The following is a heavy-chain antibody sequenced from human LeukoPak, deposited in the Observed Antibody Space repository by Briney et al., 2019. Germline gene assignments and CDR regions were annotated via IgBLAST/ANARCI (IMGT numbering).Heavy chain of an antibody. CDR3: AKDRVITMIVVVSGFDI. D-gene: IGHD3-22*01. Sequence: SLRLSCAASGFTFDDYAMHWVRQAPGKGLEWVSGISWNSGSIGYADSVKGRFTISRDNAKNSLYLQMNSLRAEDTALYYCAKDRVITMIVVVSGFDIWGQGTMVTVSS. CDR1: GFTFDDYA. CDR2: ISWNSGSI. J-gene: IGHJ3*02. V-gene: IGHV3-9*01.